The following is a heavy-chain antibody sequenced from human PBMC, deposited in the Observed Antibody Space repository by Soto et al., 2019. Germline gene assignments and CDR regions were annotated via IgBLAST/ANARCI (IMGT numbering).Heavy chain of an antibody. D-gene: IGHD2-2*02. J-gene: IGHJ4*02. CDR3: ARAPPYCISSTCYRYFDY. CDR2: IYYSGST. CDR1: GDYVNSGSYY. V-gene: IGHV4-61*01. Sequence: PSETLSLTCTVPGDYVNSGSYYWIWIRQPPGKGLEWIGHIYYSGSTTYNPSLKSRVSISVDMSTNQFSLKLNSVTAADTAVYYCARAPPYCISSTCYRYFDYWGQGTLVTVS.